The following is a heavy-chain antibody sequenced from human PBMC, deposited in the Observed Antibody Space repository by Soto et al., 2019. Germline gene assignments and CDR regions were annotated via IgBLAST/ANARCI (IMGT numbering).Heavy chain of an antibody. J-gene: IGHJ5*02. Sequence: GGSLRLSCAASGFTFSSYAMSWVRQAPGKGLEWVSAISGSGGSTYYADSVKGRFTISRDNSKNTLYLQMNSLRAEDTAVYYCAKRGPMIVVVPAANVGISGWFDPWGQGTLVTVSS. CDR2: ISGSGGST. CDR1: GFTFSSYA. CDR3: AKRGPMIVVVPAANVGISGWFDP. D-gene: IGHD2-2*01. V-gene: IGHV3-23*01.